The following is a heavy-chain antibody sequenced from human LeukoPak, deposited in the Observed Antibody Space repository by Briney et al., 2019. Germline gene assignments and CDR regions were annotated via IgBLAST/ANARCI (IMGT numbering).Heavy chain of an antibody. CDR2: ISGGAGST. V-gene: IGHV3-23*01. J-gene: IGHJ4*02. CDR3: ASGIAIFGAPLDY. Sequence: PGGSMRLSCAASGFTFSSYAMSWVRQAPGKRLRWVSTISGGAGSTYYADSVKGRFTISRDNSKNTLYLQMNSLRAEDTALYSCASGIAIFGAPLDYWGQGNLVTVSS. D-gene: IGHD3-3*01. CDR1: GFTFSSYA.